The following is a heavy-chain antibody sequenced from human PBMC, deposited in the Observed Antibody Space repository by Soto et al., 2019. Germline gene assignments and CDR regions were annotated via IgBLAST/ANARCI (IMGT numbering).Heavy chain of an antibody. CDR2: MNPGSGDT. CDR3: ARMESFGSLNWFDP. V-gene: IGHV1-8*02. Sequence: ASVKVSCKASGYTFTNNDVSWVRQATGQGLEWMGWMNPGSGDTGYAQKFQGRVTMTKDISIATAYMELNSLTSEDTAIYYCARMESFGSLNWFDPWGQGTLVTVSS. D-gene: IGHD5-18*01. J-gene: IGHJ5*02. CDR1: GYTFTNND.